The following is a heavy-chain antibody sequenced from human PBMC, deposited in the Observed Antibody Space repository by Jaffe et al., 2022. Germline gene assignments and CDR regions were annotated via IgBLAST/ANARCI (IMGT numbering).Heavy chain of an antibody. Sequence: QVQLQESGPGLVKPSETLSLTCAVSGYSISSGYYWGWIRQPPGKGLEWIGSIYHSGSTYYNPSLKSRVTISVDTSKNQFSLKLSSVTAADTAVYYCARHVGYCSGGSCRGAWFDPWGQGTLVTVSS. CDR1: GYSISSGYY. J-gene: IGHJ5*02. D-gene: IGHD2-15*01. CDR3: ARHVGYCSGGSCRGAWFDP. V-gene: IGHV4-38-2*01. CDR2: IYHSGST.